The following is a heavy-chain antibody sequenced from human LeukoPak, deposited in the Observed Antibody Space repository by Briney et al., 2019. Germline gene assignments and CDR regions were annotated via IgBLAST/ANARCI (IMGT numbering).Heavy chain of an antibody. D-gene: IGHD3-10*01. J-gene: IGHJ4*02. CDR3: AKDRDYYGSLSYSYYFDY. V-gene: IGHV3-23*01. CDR1: GFTFSGYV. CDR2: ISASGGNT. Sequence: PGGSLRLSCAASGFTFSGYVMTWVRQAPGKGLEWVSAISASGGNTYYADSVKGRFTISRDNSKNTLSLQMNSLRAEDTAVYYCAKDRDYYGSLSYSYYFDYWGQATLVTVSS.